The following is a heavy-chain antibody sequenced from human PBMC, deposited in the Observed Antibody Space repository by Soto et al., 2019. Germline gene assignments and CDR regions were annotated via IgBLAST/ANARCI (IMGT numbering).Heavy chain of an antibody. CDR2: IYPGDSDT. J-gene: IGHJ6*02. V-gene: IGHV5-51*01. CDR1: GYRFNSYW. CDR3: ASQSSSSAPDDYYHGMDV. Sequence: PGESLKISCKGSGYRFNSYWLGWVRQMPGNCLEWMAIIYPGDSDTRYRPSFQGQVTISADKSISTAYLQWNSLKASDTAMYYCASQSSSSAPDDYYHGMDVWGQGTTVTVSS. D-gene: IGHD6-6*01.